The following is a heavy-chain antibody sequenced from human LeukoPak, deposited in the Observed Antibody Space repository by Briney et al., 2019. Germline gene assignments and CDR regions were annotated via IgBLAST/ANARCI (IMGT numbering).Heavy chain of an antibody. CDR2: INHSGST. CDR3: ASLGYCSSTSCYDHGMDV. J-gene: IGHJ6*04. CDR1: GGSFSGYY. V-gene: IGHV4-34*01. D-gene: IGHD2-2*01. Sequence: SETLSLTCAVYGGSFSGYYWSWIRPPPGKGPEWIGGINHSGSTNYIPSLKSRVTISVDTSKNQFSLKLSSVTAADTAVYYCASLGYCSSTSCYDHGMDVWGKGTTVTVSP.